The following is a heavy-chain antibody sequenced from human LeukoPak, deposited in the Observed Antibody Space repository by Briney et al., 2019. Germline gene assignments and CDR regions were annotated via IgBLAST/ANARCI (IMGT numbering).Heavy chain of an antibody. CDR1: GFTFSNAW. D-gene: IGHD4-17*01. Sequence: GGSLRLSCAASGFTFSNAWMSWVRQGPGKGLEWVGRIKSKTDGGTTDYAAPVKGRFTISRDDSKNTLYLQMNSLKTEDTAVYYCTTSTQYGDYPDYWGQGTLVTVSS. CDR3: TTSTQYGDYPDY. CDR2: IKSKTDGGTT. J-gene: IGHJ4*02. V-gene: IGHV3-15*01.